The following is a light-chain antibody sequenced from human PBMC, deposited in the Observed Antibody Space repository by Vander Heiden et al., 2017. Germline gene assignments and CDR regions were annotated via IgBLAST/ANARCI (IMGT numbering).Light chain of an antibody. CDR2: GTS. Sequence: EILLRHSPGTLSLSPGERATLSCRASQSISSSYLAWYQQKPGQAPRLLIHGTSSRATGIPDRFSGSGSGTDFTLTITRLEPEDFAVYYCQQYSSSPLTFGQGTKLEIK. V-gene: IGKV3-20*01. J-gene: IGKJ2*01. CDR1: QSISSSY. CDR3: QQYSSSPLT.